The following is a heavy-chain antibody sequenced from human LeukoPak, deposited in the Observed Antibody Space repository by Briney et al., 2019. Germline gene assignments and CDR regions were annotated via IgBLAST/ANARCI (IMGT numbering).Heavy chain of an antibody. Sequence: ASVKVSCKASGYTFTSYYMHWVRQAPGQGLEWMGIINPSGGSTSYAQKFQGRVTITADESTSTAYMELSSLRSEDTAVYYCAKQLGYCSDGSCYFPYWGQGTLVTVSS. CDR3: AKQLGYCSDGSCYFPY. CDR2: INPSGGST. D-gene: IGHD2-15*01. CDR1: GYTFTSYY. V-gene: IGHV1-46*01. J-gene: IGHJ4*02.